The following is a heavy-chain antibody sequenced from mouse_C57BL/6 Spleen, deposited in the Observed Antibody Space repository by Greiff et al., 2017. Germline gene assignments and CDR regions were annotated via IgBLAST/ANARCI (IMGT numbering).Heavy chain of an antibody. V-gene: IGHV7-3*01. CDR2: IRNKANGYTT. CDR1: GFTFTDYY. CDR3: ARSGSSYPYYAMDY. Sequence: EVHLVESGGGLVQPGGSLSLSCAASGFTFTDYYMSWVRQPPGKALEWLGFIRNKANGYTTEYSASVKGRFTISRDNSQSILYLQMNALRAEDSATYYCARSGSSYPYYAMDYWGQGTSVTVSS. J-gene: IGHJ4*01. D-gene: IGHD1-1*01.